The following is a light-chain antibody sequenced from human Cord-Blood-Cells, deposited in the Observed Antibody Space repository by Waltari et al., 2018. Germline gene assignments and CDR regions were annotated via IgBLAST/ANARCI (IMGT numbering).Light chain of an antibody. CDR3: QQYGSSHT. CDR2: GAS. J-gene: IGKJ2*01. V-gene: IGKV3-20*01. Sequence: EIVLTQSPGPLSLSPGERAPLPCRASQSVSSSYLAWYQQKPGQAPRLLIYGASSRATGIPDRFSGSGSGTDFTLTISRLEPEDFAVYYCQQYGSSHTFGQGTKLEIK. CDR1: QSVSSSY.